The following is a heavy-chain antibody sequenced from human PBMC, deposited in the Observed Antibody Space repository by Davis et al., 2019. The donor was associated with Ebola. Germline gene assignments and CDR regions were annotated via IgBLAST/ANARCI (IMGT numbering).Heavy chain of an antibody. V-gene: IGHV3-74*01. D-gene: IGHD3-10*01. CDR2: INSDGSST. J-gene: IGHJ6*02. CDR1: GFTFSSYW. CDR3: ARGWVTGELHPPNV. Sequence: GESLKISCAASGFTFSSYWMHWVRQAPGKGLVWVSRINSDGSSTSYADSVKGRFTISRDNAKNTLYLQMNSLRAEDTAVYYCARGWVTGELHPPNVWGQGTTVTVSS.